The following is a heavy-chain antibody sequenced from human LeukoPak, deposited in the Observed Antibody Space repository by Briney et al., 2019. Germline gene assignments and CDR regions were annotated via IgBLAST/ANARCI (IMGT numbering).Heavy chain of an antibody. CDR1: GFTFSGYS. Sequence: GGSLRLSCAVSGFTFSGYSMNWVRQAPGKGLEWVSFISSSSSYIYYADSVKGRFTISRDNAKNSLYLQMNSLRAEDTAVYYCARDLRWLVQRWGQGTPVTVSS. CDR3: ARDLRWLVQR. CDR2: ISSSSSYI. V-gene: IGHV3-21*06. D-gene: IGHD6-19*01. J-gene: IGHJ4*02.